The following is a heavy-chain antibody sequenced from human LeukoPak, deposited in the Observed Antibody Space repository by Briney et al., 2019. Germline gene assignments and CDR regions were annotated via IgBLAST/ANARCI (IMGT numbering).Heavy chain of an antibody. J-gene: IGHJ4*02. D-gene: IGHD2-15*01. V-gene: IGHV3-21*01. CDR2: TSSSSSYI. CDR1: GFTFSSYS. CDR3: ARGGGFCSGGSCYPPLDY. Sequence: GGSLRLSCAASGFTFSSYSMNWVRQAPGKGLEWVSSTSSSSSYIYYADSVKGRFTISRDNAKNSLYLQMNSLRAEDTAVYYCARGGGFCSGGSCYPPLDYWGQGTLVTVSS.